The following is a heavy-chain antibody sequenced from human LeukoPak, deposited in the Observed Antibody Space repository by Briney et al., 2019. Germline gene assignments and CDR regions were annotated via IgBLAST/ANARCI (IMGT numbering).Heavy chain of an antibody. V-gene: IGHV3-30*03. J-gene: IGHJ6*02. Sequence: GGSLRLSCAASGFTSRSYSMNCVCEAPGEGLWWVAVISYVVSNKYYADSVKGRFTISRDNSKNTLYLQMNSLRAEDTAVYYCARDRFGYSSGWYTGYYYYGMDASGQGATGTVSS. CDR1: GFTSRSYS. CDR3: ARDRFGYSSGWYTGYYYYGMDA. D-gene: IGHD6-19*01. CDR2: ISYVVSNK.